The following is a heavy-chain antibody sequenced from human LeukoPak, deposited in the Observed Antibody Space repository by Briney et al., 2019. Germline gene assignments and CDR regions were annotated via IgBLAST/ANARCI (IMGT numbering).Heavy chain of an antibody. Sequence: ASVKVSCKASGYTFTGYYMHWVRQAPGQGLERMGWINPNSGGTNYAQKFQGRVTMTRDTSISTAYMELSRLRSDDTAVYYCARGFNYYDSSGYRPLYGMDVWGQGTTVTVSS. J-gene: IGHJ6*02. CDR2: INPNSGGT. CDR3: ARGFNYYDSSGYRPLYGMDV. V-gene: IGHV1-2*02. CDR1: GYTFTGYY. D-gene: IGHD3-22*01.